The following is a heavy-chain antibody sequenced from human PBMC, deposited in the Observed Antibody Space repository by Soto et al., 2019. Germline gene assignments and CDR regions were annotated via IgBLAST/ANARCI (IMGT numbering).Heavy chain of an antibody. CDR2: ISGSGGST. V-gene: IGHV3-23*01. CDR3: AIDIVVVVAADY. D-gene: IGHD2-15*01. Sequence: EVQLLESGGGLVQPGGSLRLSCAASGFTFSSYAMSWVRQAPGKGLEWVSAISGSGGSTYYADSVKGRFTISRDNSKNTLYLQMNSLRAEDTAVYYCAIDIVVVVAADYWGQGTLVTVSP. J-gene: IGHJ4*02. CDR1: GFTFSSYA.